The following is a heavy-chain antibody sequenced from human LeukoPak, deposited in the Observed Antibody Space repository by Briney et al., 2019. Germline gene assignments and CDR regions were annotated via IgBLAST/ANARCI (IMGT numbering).Heavy chain of an antibody. CDR2: VNPNSGGT. D-gene: IGHD2-15*01. CDR3: ARAGYCSAARCLTRDF. J-gene: IGHJ4*02. CDR1: GYTFTGYY. V-gene: IGHV1-2*02. Sequence: ASVKVSCKTSGYTFTGYYMHWVRQAPGQGLEWMGWVNPNSGGTNYAPKFQGRVTMTRDTSISTAYMELSSLRSDDTAVYFCARAGYCSAARCLTRDFWGQGILVTVSS.